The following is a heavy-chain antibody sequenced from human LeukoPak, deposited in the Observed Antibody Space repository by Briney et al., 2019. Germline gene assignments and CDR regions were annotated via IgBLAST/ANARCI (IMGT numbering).Heavy chain of an antibody. D-gene: IGHD4-17*01. CDR3: ARAVTTDAFDI. J-gene: IGHJ3*02. CDR2: INHSGST. Sequence: SETLSLTCAVYGVSFRGFYWIWIRQTSGKGLEWIGEINHSGSTNYNPSLKSRVTISVDRSKNQFSLKLSSVTAADTAVYYCARAVTTDAFDIWGQGTMVTVSS. V-gene: IGHV4-34*01. CDR1: GVSFRGFY.